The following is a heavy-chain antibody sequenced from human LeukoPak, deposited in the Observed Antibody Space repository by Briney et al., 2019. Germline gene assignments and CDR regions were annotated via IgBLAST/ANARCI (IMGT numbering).Heavy chain of an antibody. CDR1: GFSLSTTGRC. V-gene: IGHV2-70*01. CDR2: IDWDDDK. D-gene: IGHD1-26*01. Sequence: SGPALLKPTPTLTLTCTFSGFSLSTTGRCVTWIRQPPGKALEWLSLIDWDDDKYYNTSRKTRGTISKDPSKNQVVLTMPNMDPVDTATYYCARIRSTGSQSFDYWGQGTLVTVSS. J-gene: IGHJ4*02. CDR3: ARIRSTGSQSFDY.